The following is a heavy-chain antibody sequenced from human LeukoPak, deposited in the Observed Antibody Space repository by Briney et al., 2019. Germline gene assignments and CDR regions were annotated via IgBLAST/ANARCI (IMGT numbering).Heavy chain of an antibody. Sequence: SETLSLTCTVSGGSISSGDYYWSWIRQPPGKGLEWIGEINHSGSTNYNPSLKSRVTISVDTSKNQFSLKLSSVTAADTAVYYCARRRRVYDFWSGYYTEPNWFDPWGQGTLVTVSS. J-gene: IGHJ5*02. D-gene: IGHD3-3*01. CDR2: INHSGST. V-gene: IGHV4-39*07. CDR1: GGSISSGDYY. CDR3: ARRRRVYDFWSGYYTEPNWFDP.